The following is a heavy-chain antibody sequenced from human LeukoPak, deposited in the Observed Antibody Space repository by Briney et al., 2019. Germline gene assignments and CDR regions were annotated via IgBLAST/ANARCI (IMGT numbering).Heavy chain of an antibody. CDR1: GFTFSSYA. CDR2: ISYDGSNK. CDR3: AKDSTASSPGGDY. V-gene: IGHV3-30*04. D-gene: IGHD2-2*01. J-gene: IGHJ4*02. Sequence: GRSLRLSCAASGFTFSSYAMHWVRQAPGKGLEWVAVISYDGSNKYYADSVKGRFTTSRDNSKNTLYLQMNSLRAEDTAVYYCAKDSTASSPGGDYWGQGTLVTVSS.